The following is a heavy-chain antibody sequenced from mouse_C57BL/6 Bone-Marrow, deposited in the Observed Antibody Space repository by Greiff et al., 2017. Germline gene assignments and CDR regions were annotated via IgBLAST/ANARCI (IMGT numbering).Heavy chain of an antibody. Sequence: VQLQQPGAELVKPGASVKLSCKASGYTFTSYWMQWVKQRPGQGLEWIGEIEPSDSYTNYNQKFKGKATLTVDTSSSTAYMQLSSLTSEASAVFYGARSGPLGRSFDYWGQGTTLTVSA. J-gene: IGHJ2*01. V-gene: IGHV1-50*01. CDR2: IEPSDSYT. D-gene: IGHD4-1*01. CDR3: ARSGPLGRSFDY. CDR1: GYTFTSYW.